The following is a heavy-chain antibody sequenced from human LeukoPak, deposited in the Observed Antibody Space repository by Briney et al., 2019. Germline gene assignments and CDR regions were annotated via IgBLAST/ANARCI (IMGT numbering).Heavy chain of an antibody. CDR2: INAGNGNT. V-gene: IGHV1-3*01. CDR3: ARDPVGSRWPYYFDY. J-gene: IGHJ4*02. Sequence: ASVKVSCKASGYTFTTYAMHWVRQAPGQRLEWMGWINAGNGNTKYSQKFQARVTITRDTSASTAYMELSSLRSEDTAVYYCARDPVGSRWPYYFDYWGQGTLVTVSS. CDR1: GYTFTTYA. D-gene: IGHD6-13*01.